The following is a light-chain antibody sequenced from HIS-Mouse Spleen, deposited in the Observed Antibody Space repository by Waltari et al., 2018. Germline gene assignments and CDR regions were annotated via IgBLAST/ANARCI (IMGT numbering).Light chain of an antibody. J-gene: IGLJ2*01. Sequence: SYVLTQPPSVSVAPGKTARITCGGNNIGSESVPWYPQKPGQAPVLVVYDASDRPSGIPERFSGSNSGNTATLTISRVEAGDEADYYCQVWDSSSDHVVFGGGTKLTVL. V-gene: IGLV3-21*03. CDR3: QVWDSSSDHVV. CDR2: DAS. CDR1: NIGSES.